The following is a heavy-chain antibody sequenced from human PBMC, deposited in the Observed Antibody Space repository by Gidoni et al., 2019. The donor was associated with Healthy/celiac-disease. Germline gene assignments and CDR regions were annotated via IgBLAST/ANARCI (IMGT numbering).Heavy chain of an antibody. Sequence: QLQLQESGPGLVKPSETLSLPCTVSGGSISSSSYYWGWIRQPPGKGLEWIGSLYYSGSTYYNPSLKSRVTISVDTSKNQFSLKLSSVTAADTAVYYCARHVEYDFGSAISGWFDPWGQGTLVTVSS. D-gene: IGHD3-3*01. V-gene: IGHV4-39*01. CDR2: LYYSGST. J-gene: IGHJ5*02. CDR3: ARHVEYDFGSAISGWFDP. CDR1: GGSISSSSYY.